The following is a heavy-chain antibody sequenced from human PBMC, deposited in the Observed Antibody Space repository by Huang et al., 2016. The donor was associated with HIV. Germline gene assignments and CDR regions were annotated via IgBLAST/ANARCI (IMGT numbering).Heavy chain of an antibody. V-gene: IGHV1-69*13. CDR1: GGTFSSYA. Sequence: QVQLVQSGAEGKKPGSSVKVSCKASGGTFSSYAISWVRQAPGQGLEWMGGIIPIFGTANYAQKFQGRVTITADESTSTAYMELSSLRSEDTAVYYCARARGYYDSSVSYYFDYWGQGTLVTVSS. CDR2: IIPIFGTA. CDR3: ARARGYYDSSVSYYFDY. J-gene: IGHJ4*02. D-gene: IGHD3-22*01.